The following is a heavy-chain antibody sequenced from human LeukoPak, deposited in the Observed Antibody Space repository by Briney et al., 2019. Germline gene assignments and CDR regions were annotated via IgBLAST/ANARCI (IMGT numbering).Heavy chain of an antibody. D-gene: IGHD6-19*01. V-gene: IGHV4-31*03. Sequence: SETLSLTCTVSGGSISSGGYYWSWIRQHPGKGLEWIGYIYYSGSTYYNPSLKSRVTISVDRSKNQFSLKLSSVTAADTAVYYCARVSGWLPYFDYWGQGTLVTVSS. CDR2: IYYSGST. CDR3: ARVSGWLPYFDY. J-gene: IGHJ4*02. CDR1: GGSISSGGYY.